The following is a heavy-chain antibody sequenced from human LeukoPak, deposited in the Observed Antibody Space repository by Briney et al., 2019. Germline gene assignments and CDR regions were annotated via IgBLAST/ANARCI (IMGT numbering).Heavy chain of an antibody. D-gene: IGHD2-15*01. CDR3: ARAAGYCSGGSCYQPTDV. CDR1: GYTSTSYY. J-gene: IGHJ6*02. Sequence: ASVKVSCKASGYTSTSYYMHWVRQAPGQGLEWMGIINPSGGSTSYAQKFQGRVTMTRDTSTSTVYMELSSLRSEDTAVYYCARAAGYCSGGSCYQPTDVWGQGTTVTVSS. CDR2: INPSGGST. V-gene: IGHV1-46*01.